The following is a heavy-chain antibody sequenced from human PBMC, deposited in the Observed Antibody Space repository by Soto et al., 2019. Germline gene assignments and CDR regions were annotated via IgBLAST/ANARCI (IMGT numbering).Heavy chain of an antibody. Sequence: QVQLQESGPGLVKPSQTLSLTCTVSGGSISSGGYYWSWIRQHPGKGLEWIWYIYYSGSTYYNPSLKSRVTISVDTSKNQFSLKLSSVTAADTAVYYCARMVRGVYNWFDPWGQGTLVTVSS. D-gene: IGHD3-10*01. J-gene: IGHJ5*02. V-gene: IGHV4-31*03. CDR2: IYYSGST. CDR1: GGSISSGGYY. CDR3: ARMVRGVYNWFDP.